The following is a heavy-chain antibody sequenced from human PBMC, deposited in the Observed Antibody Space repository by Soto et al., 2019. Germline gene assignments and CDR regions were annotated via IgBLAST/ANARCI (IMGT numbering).Heavy chain of an antibody. CDR2: GSYSGTT. D-gene: IGHD4-17*01. Sequence: SETLSLTCTVSGVSVNSGSFYWAWIRQPPGKGLEWIGFGSYSGTTNYKPSLKSRVTISVDTSRSQISLKVTSLTAADTAVYYCARGATVTQYDYWGPGTLVTVSS. CDR3: ARGATVTQYDY. J-gene: IGHJ4*02. V-gene: IGHV4-61*01. CDR1: GVSVNSGSFY.